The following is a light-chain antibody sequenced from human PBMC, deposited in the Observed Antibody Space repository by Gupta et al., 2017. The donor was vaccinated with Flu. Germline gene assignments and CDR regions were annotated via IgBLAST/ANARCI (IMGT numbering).Light chain of an antibody. CDR2: KAS. J-gene: IGKJ2*01. CDR3: QQYNSYSYT. Sequence: PSTLSPSVGDRVTITCRASQSISSWLAWYQQKPGKAPKLLIYKASSLESGVPSRFSGSGSGTEFTLTISSLQPDDFATYYCQQYNSYSYTFGQGTKLEIK. V-gene: IGKV1-5*03. CDR1: QSISSW.